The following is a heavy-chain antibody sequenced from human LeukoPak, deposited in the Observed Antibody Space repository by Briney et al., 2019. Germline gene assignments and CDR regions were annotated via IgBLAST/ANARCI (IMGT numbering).Heavy chain of an antibody. CDR3: ARDRVGRSSGSYLLDY. D-gene: IGHD1-26*01. CDR1: GFTFSNYA. V-gene: IGHV3-30*04. J-gene: IGHJ4*02. CDR2: ISYDGSNK. Sequence: GRSLRLSCAVSGFTFSNYAMNWVRQAPGKGLEWVTVISYDGSNKYYADSVKGRFTISRDNSKNTLYLQMNSLRAEDTAVYYCARDRVGRSSGSYLLDYWGQGTLVTVSS.